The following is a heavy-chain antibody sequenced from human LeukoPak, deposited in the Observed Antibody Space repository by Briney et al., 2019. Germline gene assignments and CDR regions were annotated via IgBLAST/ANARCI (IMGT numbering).Heavy chain of an antibody. J-gene: IGHJ5*02. Sequence: SETLSLTCAVYGGSFSGYYWSWIRQPPGKGLEWIGEINHSGSTNYNPSLKSRVTISVDTSKNQFSLKLSSVTAADTAVYYCARRKGVAAAGRNWFDPWGQGTLVTVSS. V-gene: IGHV4-34*01. CDR3: ARRKGVAAAGRNWFDP. D-gene: IGHD6-13*01. CDR2: INHSGST. CDR1: GGSFSGYY.